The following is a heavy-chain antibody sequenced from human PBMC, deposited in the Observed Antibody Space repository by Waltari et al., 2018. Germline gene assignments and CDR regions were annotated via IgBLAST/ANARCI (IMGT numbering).Heavy chain of an antibody. Sequence: QITLKESGPTLVKPTQTLTLTCTFSGFSLSTSGVGVGWIRQPPGKALEWLALIYWNVDKRYSPSLKSRLTITKDTSKNQVVLTMTNMDPVDTATYYCAHTSPEWGQQLVLDAFDIWGQGTMVTVSS. CDR1: GFSLSTSGVG. V-gene: IGHV2-5*01. D-gene: IGHD6-13*01. CDR3: AHTSPEWGQQLVLDAFDI. J-gene: IGHJ3*02. CDR2: IYWNVDK.